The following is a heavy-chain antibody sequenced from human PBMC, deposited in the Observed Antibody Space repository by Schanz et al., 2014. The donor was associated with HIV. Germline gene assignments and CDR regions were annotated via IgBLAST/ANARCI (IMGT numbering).Heavy chain of an antibody. J-gene: IGHJ6*02. CDR1: GFTFSSYS. CDR3: ARFSSFGMLRDYYYYYGMDV. D-gene: IGHD5-12*01. V-gene: IGHV3-21*01. Sequence: EVQLVESGGGLVKPGGSLRVSCAASGFTFSSYSRNWVGQAPGKGLEWVSSISSSSSYIYYADSVKGRFTISRDNAKNSLYLQMNSLRAEDTAVYYCARFSSFGMLRDYYYYYGMDVWGQGTTVTVSS. CDR2: ISSSSSYI.